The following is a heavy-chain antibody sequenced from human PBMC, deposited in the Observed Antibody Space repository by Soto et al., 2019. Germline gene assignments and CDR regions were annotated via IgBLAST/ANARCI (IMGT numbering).Heavy chain of an antibody. CDR1: GFTFSNYA. Sequence: PGWYLILSCAASGFTFSNYAMSWVRQAPGKGLEWVSGIGGRATSAYYADSVKGRFAISRDNAYNTLFLQLHSLRAEDTAVYYCAKSRYSDISGDYYDFWGKGP. V-gene: IGHV3-23*01. CDR3: AKSRYSDISGDYYDF. D-gene: IGHD3-22*01. CDR2: IGGRATSA. J-gene: IGHJ4*02.